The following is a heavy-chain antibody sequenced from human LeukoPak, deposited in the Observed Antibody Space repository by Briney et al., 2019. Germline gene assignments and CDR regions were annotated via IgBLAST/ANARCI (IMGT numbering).Heavy chain of an antibody. D-gene: IGHD2-2*01. CDR2: IKQDGSEK. CDR3: ANDLVVVPEARAAAPFDY. J-gene: IGHJ4*02. CDR1: GFTFSSYW. V-gene: IGHV3-7*01. Sequence: GGSLRLSCAASGFTFSSYWMSWVRQAPGKGLEWVANIKQDGSEKYYADSVKGRFTISRDNSKNTLYLQMNSLRAEDTAVYYCANDLVVVPEARAAAPFDYWGQGTLVTVSS.